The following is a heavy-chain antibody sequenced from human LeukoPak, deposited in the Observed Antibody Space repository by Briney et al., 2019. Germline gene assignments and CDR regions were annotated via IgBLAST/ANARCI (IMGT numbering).Heavy chain of an antibody. CDR1: GGSISSSNW. CDR2: IYHSGST. J-gene: IGHJ5*02. V-gene: IGHV4-4*02. Sequence: PSGTLSLTCAVSGGSISSSNWWSWVRQPPGKGLEWIGEIYHSGSTNYNPSLKSRVTISVDKSKNQFSLKLSSVTAADTAVYYCARRGDYYDSSGYSSRWFDPWGQGTLVTVSS. D-gene: IGHD3-22*01. CDR3: ARRGDYYDSSGYSSRWFDP.